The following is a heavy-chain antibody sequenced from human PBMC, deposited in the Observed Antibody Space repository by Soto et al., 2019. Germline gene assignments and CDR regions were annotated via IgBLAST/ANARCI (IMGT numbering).Heavy chain of an antibody. CDR2: ISWDGGST. Sequence: EVQLVESGGVVVQPGGSLRLSCAASGFTFDDYAMHWVRQAPGKGLEWVSLISWDGGSTYYVDSVKGRFTISRDNSKNSLYLQMNSLRAEDTALYYCAKDRVDWNPKRTYYYYYGMDVWGQGTTVTVSS. CDR3: AKDRVDWNPKRTYYYYYGMDV. V-gene: IGHV3-43D*04. CDR1: GFTFDDYA. D-gene: IGHD1-1*01. J-gene: IGHJ6*02.